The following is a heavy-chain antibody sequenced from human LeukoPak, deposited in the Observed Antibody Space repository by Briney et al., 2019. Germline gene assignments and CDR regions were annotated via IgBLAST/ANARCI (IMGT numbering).Heavy chain of an antibody. J-gene: IGHJ4*02. D-gene: IGHD5-18*01. V-gene: IGHV3-23*01. CDR3: YYYLDY. CDR1: GFTFDTHA. CDR2: INGNGAST. Sequence: PGGSLRLSCAASGFTFDTHAMSWVRQAPGKGLERVSGINGNGASTYYSDSVKGRFTISRDNSKNTLYLQMSTLYYCAKDQGYSYYYLDYWGQGTLVTVSS.